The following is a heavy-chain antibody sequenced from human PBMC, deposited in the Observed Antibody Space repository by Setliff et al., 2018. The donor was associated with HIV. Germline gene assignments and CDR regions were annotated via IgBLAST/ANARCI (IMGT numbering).Heavy chain of an antibody. V-gene: IGHV4-39*02. CDR1: GGSISSGDNY. CDR3: ARFGRGFSNYCNL. Sequence: SETLSLTCTVSGGSISSGDNYWSWIRQHPGKGLEWIGSVYYSTNTYYNPSLRGRVTISVDTSNNHFSLAVRSVTAADTAVYFCARFGRGFSNYCNLRGRGILVTVSS. D-gene: IGHD4-4*01. CDR2: VYYSTNT. J-gene: IGHJ4*02.